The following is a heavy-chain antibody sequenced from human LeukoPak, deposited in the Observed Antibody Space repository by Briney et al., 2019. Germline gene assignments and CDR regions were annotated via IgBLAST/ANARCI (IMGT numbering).Heavy chain of an antibody. D-gene: IGHD1-14*01. V-gene: IGHV4-30-2*01. Sequence: SETLSLTCTVSGGSISSGGYYWSWIRQPPGKGLEWIGYIYHSGSTYYNPSLKSRVTISVDRSKNQFSLKLSSVTAADTAVYYCARDRNLDAFDIWGQGTMVTVSS. CDR2: IYHSGST. CDR3: ARDRNLDAFDI. CDR1: GGSISSGGYY. J-gene: IGHJ3*02.